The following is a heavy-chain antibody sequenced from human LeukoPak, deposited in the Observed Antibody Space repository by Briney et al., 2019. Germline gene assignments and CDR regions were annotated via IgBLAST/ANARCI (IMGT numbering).Heavy chain of an antibody. V-gene: IGHV4-38-2*02. Sequence: ETLSLTCTVSGYSISSTYYWSWIRQPPGKGLEWIGEINHSGSTNYNPSLKSRVTISVDTSKNQFSLKLSSVTAADTAVYYCARHMKTYYDILTGYYRGGFDYWGQGTLVTVSS. J-gene: IGHJ4*02. CDR2: INHSGST. D-gene: IGHD3-9*01. CDR1: GYSISSTYY. CDR3: ARHMKTYYDILTGYYRGGFDY.